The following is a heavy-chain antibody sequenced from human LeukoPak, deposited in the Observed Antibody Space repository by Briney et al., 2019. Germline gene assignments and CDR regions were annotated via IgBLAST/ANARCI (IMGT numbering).Heavy chain of an antibody. V-gene: IGHV4-39*07. CDR2: IYYSGST. CDR3: ARGLNDSWTVENY. Sequence: SETLSLTCTVSSGSISSSPYYWGWIRQPPGKGLEWIGSIYYSGSTYYNPSLRSRLTMSVDTSKNQFSLKLSSVTAADTAVYYCARGLNDSWTVENYWGQGTLVTVSS. CDR1: SGSISSSPYY. D-gene: IGHD3-3*01. J-gene: IGHJ4*02.